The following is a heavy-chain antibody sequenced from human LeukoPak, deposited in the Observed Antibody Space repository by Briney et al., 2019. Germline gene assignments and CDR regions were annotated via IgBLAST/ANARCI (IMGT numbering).Heavy chain of an antibody. CDR2: INSGGSST. D-gene: IGHD3-9*01. CDR1: GFTFSSYW. CDR3: AREGRDYDILTGYYSS. J-gene: IGHJ4*02. V-gene: IGHV3-74*01. Sequence: PGVSLRLSCAASGFTFSSYWMHWVRQAPGKGLVWVSRINSGGSSTSYADSVKGRFTISRDKAKDSLYLQMNSLRAEDTAVYYCAREGRDYDILTGYYSSWGQGTLVTVSS.